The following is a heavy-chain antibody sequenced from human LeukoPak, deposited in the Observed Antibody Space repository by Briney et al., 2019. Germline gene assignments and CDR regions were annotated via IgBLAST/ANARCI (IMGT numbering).Heavy chain of an antibody. CDR3: ARDDLGTYYYDSSGYYYVD. CDR2: ISAYNGNT. V-gene: IGHV1-2*02. D-gene: IGHD3-22*01. Sequence: ASVKVSCKASGYTFTRYYVHWVRQAPGQGLEWMGWISAYNGNTNYAQKFQGRVTMTRDTSISTAYMELSRLRSDDTAVYYCARDDLGTYYYDSSGYYYVDWGQGTLVTVSS. J-gene: IGHJ4*02. CDR1: GYTFTRYY.